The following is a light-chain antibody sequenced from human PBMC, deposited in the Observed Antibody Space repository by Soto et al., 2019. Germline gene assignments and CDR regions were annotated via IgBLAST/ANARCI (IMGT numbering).Light chain of an antibody. CDR3: QQHGSSPLT. CDR2: GAS. J-gene: IGKJ4*01. CDR1: QSVSNNY. V-gene: IGKV3-20*01. Sequence: EIVLTQSPGTLSLSPGERATLPCRASQSVSNNYLAWYQQKPGQAPRLLIYGASRRATGIPDRFSGSGSGTDFTLTISRLEPEDFAVYSCQQHGSSPLTFGGGTKVEIK.